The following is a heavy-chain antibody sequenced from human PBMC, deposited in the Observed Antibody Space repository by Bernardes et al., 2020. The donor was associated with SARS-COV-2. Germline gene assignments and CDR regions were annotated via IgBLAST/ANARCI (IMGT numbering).Heavy chain of an antibody. D-gene: IGHD6-19*01. V-gene: IGHV3-48*02. CDR1: GFTFSSYS. J-gene: IGHJ4*02. CDR2: ISSSSRTI. CDR3: AIDGDSGLGSEY. Sequence: GGSLRLSCAASGFTFSSYSMNWVRQVPGKGLEWVSYISSSSRTIYYADSVKGRFTISRDNAKNSLYLQMNSLRDEDTAVYYCAIDGDSGLGSEYWGQGTLVTVSS.